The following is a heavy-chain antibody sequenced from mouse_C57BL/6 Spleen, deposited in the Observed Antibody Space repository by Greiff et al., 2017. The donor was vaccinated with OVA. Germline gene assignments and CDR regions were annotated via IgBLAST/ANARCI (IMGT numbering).Heavy chain of an antibody. Sequence: VQLQQSGPVLVKPGASVKMSCKASGYTFTDYYMNWVKQSHGKSLEWIGVINPYNGGTSYNQKFKGKATLTFDKSSSTAYMELNSLTSEDSAVYYCAREGYGYSMDYGGQGTSVTVSS. CDR3: AREGYGYSMDY. CDR1: GYTFTDYY. V-gene: IGHV1-19*01. J-gene: IGHJ4*01. CDR2: INPYNGGT. D-gene: IGHD2-2*01.